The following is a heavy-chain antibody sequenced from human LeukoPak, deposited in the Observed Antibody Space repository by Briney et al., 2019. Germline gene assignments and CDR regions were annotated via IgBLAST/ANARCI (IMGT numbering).Heavy chain of an antibody. V-gene: IGHV3-30*18. D-gene: IGHD2-15*01. CDR2: ISYDGSNK. CDR1: GFSFSTYS. CDR3: AKAPVTTCSGAYCYPFDY. J-gene: IGHJ4*02. Sequence: GGSLRLSCLASGFSFSTYSLSWVRQAPGKGLEWVAVISYDGSNKYYADSVKGRFTISRDNSKNTLYLQMNSLRAGDAAVYYCAKAPVTTCSGAYCYPFDYWSQGTLVTVSS.